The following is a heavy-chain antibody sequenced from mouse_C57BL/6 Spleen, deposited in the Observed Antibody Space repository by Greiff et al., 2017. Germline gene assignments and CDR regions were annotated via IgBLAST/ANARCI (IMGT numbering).Heavy chain of an antibody. D-gene: IGHD2-5*01. CDR2: ISSGGDYI. Sequence: EVHLVESGEGLVKPGGSLKLSCAASGFTFSSYAMSWVRQTPEKRLEWVAYISSGGDYIYYADTVKGRFTISRDNARNTLYLQMSSLKSEDTAMYYCTRVSNYEAMDDWGQGTSVTVSS. CDR3: TRVSNYEAMDD. J-gene: IGHJ4*01. CDR1: GFTFSSYA. V-gene: IGHV5-9-1*02.